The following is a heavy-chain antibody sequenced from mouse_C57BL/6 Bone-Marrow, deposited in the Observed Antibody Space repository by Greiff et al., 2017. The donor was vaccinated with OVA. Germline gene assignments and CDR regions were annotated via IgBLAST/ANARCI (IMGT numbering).Heavy chain of an antibody. CDR1: GYSITSDY. J-gene: IGHJ1*03. V-gene: IGHV3-8*01. Sequence: EVKLMESGPGLAKPSQTLSLTCSVTGYSITSDYWNWIRKFPGNKLEYMGYISYSGSTYYNPSLKSRISITRDTSKNQYYLQLNSVTTEDTATYYCARLYYSNYGYFDVWGTGTTVTVSS. CDR3: ARLYYSNYGYFDV. CDR2: ISYSGST. D-gene: IGHD2-5*01.